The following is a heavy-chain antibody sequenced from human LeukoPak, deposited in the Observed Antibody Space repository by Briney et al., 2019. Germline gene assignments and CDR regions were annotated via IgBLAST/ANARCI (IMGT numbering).Heavy chain of an antibody. D-gene: IGHD2-2*01. CDR2: IRYDGSNK. J-gene: IGHJ4*02. V-gene: IGHV3-30*02. CDR3: AEDQAVPAAWGYFDY. CDR1: GFTFSSYG. Sequence: GGSLRLSCAASGFTFSSYGMHWVRQAPGKGLEWVAFIRYDGSNKYYADSVKGRFTISRDNSKNTLYLQMNSLRAEDTAVYYCAEDQAVPAAWGYFDYWGQGTLVTVSS.